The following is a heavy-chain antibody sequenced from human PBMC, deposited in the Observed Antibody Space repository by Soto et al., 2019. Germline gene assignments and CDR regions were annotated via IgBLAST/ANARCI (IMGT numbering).Heavy chain of an antibody. CDR2: MYHTGIT. Sequence: QVQLQESGPGLVKPSGTLSLTCAVSRGSISSSIWWSWVRQSPGKGLEWIGAMYHTGITNYSPSLKSRVTMSVDKSKNQFSLKLSSVTAADTAVYYCARESYNESNVGYFDLWGRGTLVSVSS. J-gene: IGHJ2*01. V-gene: IGHV4-4*02. D-gene: IGHD1-1*01. CDR1: RGSISSSIW. CDR3: ARESYNESNVGYFDL.